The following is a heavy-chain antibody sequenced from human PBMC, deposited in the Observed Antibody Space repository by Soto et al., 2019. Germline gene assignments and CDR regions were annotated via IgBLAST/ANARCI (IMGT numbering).Heavy chain of an antibody. CDR1: GFTFSNYA. Sequence: EVQLLESGGGLVQPGGSLRLACTASGFTFSNYAMGWVRQAPGKGLEWGSVISGGADDTHYADSVKGRFTISRDNSKNKLYVQLDSLRAEDTAVYYCAKAITGYYAPLDDWGHVMRVTVSS. CDR2: ISGGADDT. D-gene: IGHD3-9*01. V-gene: IGHV3-23*01. CDR3: AKAITGYYAPLDD. J-gene: IGHJ4*01.